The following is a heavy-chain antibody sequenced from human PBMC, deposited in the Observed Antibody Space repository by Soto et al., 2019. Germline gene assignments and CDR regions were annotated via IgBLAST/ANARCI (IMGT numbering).Heavy chain of an antibody. CDR2: ISESGGST. D-gene: IGHD6-13*01. CDR1: GFSFSDYA. CDR3: AKRSPYSSGWYSPIFDY. V-gene: IGHV3-23*01. J-gene: IGHJ4*02. Sequence: LRLSCAASGFSFSDYAMSWVRQAPGKGLEWVPVISESGGSTHYADSVRGRFTVSRDNSKNSLSLRMNSLRDEDTAVYFCAKRSPYSSGWYSPIFDYWGQGALVTVLL.